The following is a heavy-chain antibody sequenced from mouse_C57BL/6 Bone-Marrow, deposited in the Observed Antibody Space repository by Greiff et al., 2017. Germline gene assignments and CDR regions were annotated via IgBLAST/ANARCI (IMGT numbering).Heavy chain of an antibody. CDR2: IHPSDSDT. CDR3: AIRAQDDGSSYLFAY. Sequence: QVQLQQPGAELVKPGASVKVSCKASGYTFTSYWMHWVKQRPGQGLEWIGRIHPSDSDTNYNQKFKGKATLTVDKSSSTAYMQVSSLTSEDSAVYYCAIRAQDDGSSYLFAYWGQGTLVTVSA. D-gene: IGHD1-1*01. V-gene: IGHV1-74*01. J-gene: IGHJ3*01. CDR1: GYTFTSYW.